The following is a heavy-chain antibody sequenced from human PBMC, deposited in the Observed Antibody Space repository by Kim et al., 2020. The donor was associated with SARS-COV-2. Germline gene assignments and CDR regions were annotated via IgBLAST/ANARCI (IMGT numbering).Heavy chain of an antibody. Sequence: GSLRLSCAASGFTFSSYGMHWVRQAPGKGLEWVAVISYDGSNKYYADSVKGRFTISRDNSKNTLYLQMNSLRAEDTAVYYCAKDRYYGSGGGRTFDYWGQGTLVTVSS. V-gene: IGHV3-30*18. CDR3: AKDRYYGSGGGRTFDY. J-gene: IGHJ4*02. CDR1: GFTFSSYG. D-gene: IGHD3-10*01. CDR2: ISYDGSNK.